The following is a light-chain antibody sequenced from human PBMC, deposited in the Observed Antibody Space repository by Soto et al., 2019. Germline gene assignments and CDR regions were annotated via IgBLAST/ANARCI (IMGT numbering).Light chain of an antibody. V-gene: IGLV2-11*01. J-gene: IGLJ1*01. Sequence: QSALTQPRSVSGSPGQSVTISCTGTSSDVGGYNYVSWYQRHPGKAPKLMIYDVSKRPSGVPDRFSGSKSGNTASLTISGLQAEDEADYYCCSYAGSLRVFGTGTKLTVL. CDR2: DVS. CDR3: CSYAGSLRV. CDR1: SSDVGGYNY.